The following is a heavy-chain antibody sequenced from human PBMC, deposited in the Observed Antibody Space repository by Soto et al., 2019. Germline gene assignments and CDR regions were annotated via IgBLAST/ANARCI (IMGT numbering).Heavy chain of an antibody. J-gene: IGHJ1*01. CDR2: INHSGST. Sequence: QVQLQQWGAGLLKPSETLSLTCAVYGGSFSGYYWSWISQPPGKGLEWIGEINHSGSTNYNPSLKRRVTISIDTSKNQFSLKLSSVAAADTAVYCCSGRLSVDWGQGTLVTVSS. CDR1: GGSFSGYY. CDR3: SGRLSVD. D-gene: IGHD6-19*01. V-gene: IGHV4-34*01.